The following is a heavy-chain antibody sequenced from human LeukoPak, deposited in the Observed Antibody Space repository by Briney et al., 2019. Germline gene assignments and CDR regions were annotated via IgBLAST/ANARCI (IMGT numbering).Heavy chain of an antibody. J-gene: IGHJ5*02. Sequence: PGGSLRLSCAASGFTFSSYNMNWVRQAPGKGLEWVSSISSSSDYIYYADSVKGRFTTSRDNAKNSLYLQMNSLRAEDTAVYYCARQYSGYSSGWYLNWFDPWGQGTLVTVSS. D-gene: IGHD6-19*01. V-gene: IGHV3-21*01. CDR1: GFTFSSYN. CDR3: ARQYSGYSSGWYLNWFDP. CDR2: ISSSSDYI.